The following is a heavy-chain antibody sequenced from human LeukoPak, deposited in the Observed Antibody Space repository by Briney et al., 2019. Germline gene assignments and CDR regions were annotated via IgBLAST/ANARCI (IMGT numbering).Heavy chain of an antibody. V-gene: IGHV4-4*02. Sequence: SGTLSLTCAVSGGSISISNSNWWSWVRQPPGKGLEWIGDISHSGSTNYNPSLKSRVTISVDKSKNQFSLKLSSVTAADTAVYYCARDLHGGNSFTSDWYFDLWGRGTLVTVSS. CDR3: ARDLHGGNSFTSDWYFDL. CDR1: GGSISISNSNW. CDR2: ISHSGST. D-gene: IGHD4-23*01. J-gene: IGHJ2*01.